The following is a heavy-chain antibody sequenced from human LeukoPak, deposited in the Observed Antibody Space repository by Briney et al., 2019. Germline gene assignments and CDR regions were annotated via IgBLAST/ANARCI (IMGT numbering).Heavy chain of an antibody. CDR3: AREGGSNRDPFDY. V-gene: IGHV4-4*02. D-gene: IGHD1-14*01. J-gene: IGHJ4*02. Sequence: SGTLSLTCAVSGGSISSSNWWSWVRQPPGKGLEWIGEIYHSGSTNYNPSLKSRVTISVDKSKNQFSLKLSSVTAADTAVYYCAREGGSNRDPFDYWGQGTLVTVSS. CDR1: GGSISSSNW. CDR2: IYHSGST.